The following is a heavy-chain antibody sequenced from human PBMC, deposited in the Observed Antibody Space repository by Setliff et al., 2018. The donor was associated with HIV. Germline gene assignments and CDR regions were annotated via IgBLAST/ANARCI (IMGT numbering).Heavy chain of an antibody. CDR3: VRDRRIALVRGIFDAFDI. CDR2: IYYSGNT. D-gene: IGHD3-10*01. V-gene: IGHV4-31*03. CDR1: GGSISSGGYY. Sequence: SETLSLTCTVSGGSISSGGYYWSWIRQHPGKGLEWIGYIYYSGNTYYSPSLKSRVTLSVDTSKNQFSLKLTSVTAGDTDVYYCVRDRRIALVRGIFDAFDIWGQGTMVTVSS. J-gene: IGHJ3*02.